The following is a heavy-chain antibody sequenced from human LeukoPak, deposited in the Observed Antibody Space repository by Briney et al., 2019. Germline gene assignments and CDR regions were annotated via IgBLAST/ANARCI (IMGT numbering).Heavy chain of an antibody. CDR2: IYYTGST. J-gene: IGHJ5*02. CDR3: ARVDQSGYDTRGWFDP. V-gene: IGHV4-59*01. Sequence: SETLSLTCTISGGSISSYYWSWIRQPPGRGLEWIGYIYYTGSTNDNPSLQSRVTTSLDTSKNQFSLKLSSVTAADTAVYYCARVDQSGYDTRGWFDPWGQGTLVTVSS. D-gene: IGHD5-12*01. CDR1: GGSISSYY.